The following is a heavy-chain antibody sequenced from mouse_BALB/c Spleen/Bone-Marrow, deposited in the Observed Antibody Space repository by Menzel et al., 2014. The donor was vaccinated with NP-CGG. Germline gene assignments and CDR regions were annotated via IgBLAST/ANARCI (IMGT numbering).Heavy chain of an antibody. D-gene: IGHD2-3*01. CDR1: SYTFTSYY. Sequence: QVQLQQSGAELVKPGASVKLSCKASSYTFTSYYIYWVKQRPGQGLEWIGGINPSNGGTNFNEKFKSKATLTVDKSSSTAYMQLSSLTSEDSAVYYCSRGDGYYDYVMDYWGQGTSVTVSS. V-gene: IGHV1S81*02. CDR3: SRGDGYYDYVMDY. J-gene: IGHJ4*01. CDR2: INPSNGGT.